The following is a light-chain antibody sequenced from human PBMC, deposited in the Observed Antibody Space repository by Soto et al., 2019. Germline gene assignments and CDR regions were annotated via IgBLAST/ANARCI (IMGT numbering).Light chain of an antibody. J-gene: IGLJ2*01. Sequence: QSVLTQSPSASASLGGSVKLTCTLSSGHSNYAIAWHQQQPEKGPRYLMKLNSDGSHSKGDGIPDRFSDSSSGTERHLTISSLQSEDEADYYCQTWGTAIHDVVFGGGTKVTVL. CDR1: SGHSNYA. CDR2: LNSDGSH. CDR3: QTWGTAIHDVV. V-gene: IGLV4-69*01.